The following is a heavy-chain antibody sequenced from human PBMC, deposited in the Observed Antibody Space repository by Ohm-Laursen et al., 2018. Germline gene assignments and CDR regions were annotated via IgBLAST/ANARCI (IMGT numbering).Heavy chain of an antibody. V-gene: IGHV1-2*02. J-gene: IGHJ1*01. CDR1: GYTFTGQY. CDR2: INPHSGTT. Sequence: GASVKVSCKASGYTFTGQYLHWVRQVPGQGLEWMGWINPHSGTTKFAQDFQGRVTMTRDTSMTTAYMELRRLRSDDTAVYYCAKGQDLRGGAEYFQHWGQGALVTVSS. CDR3: AKGQDLRGGAEYFQH. D-gene: IGHD2-15*01.